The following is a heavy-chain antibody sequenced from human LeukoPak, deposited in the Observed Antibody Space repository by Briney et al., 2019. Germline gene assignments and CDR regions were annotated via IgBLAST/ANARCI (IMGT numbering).Heavy chain of an antibody. D-gene: IGHD3-10*01. Sequence: ASVKVSCKASGYTFTSYYMHWVRQAPGQGLEWMGIINPSGGSTSYAQKFQGRVTMTRDTSTSTVYMELSSLRSEDTAVYYCARDLLSGGSGSDKTPGDVWGQGTTVTVSS. V-gene: IGHV1-46*01. CDR1: GYTFTSYY. J-gene: IGHJ6*02. CDR2: INPSGGST. CDR3: ARDLLSGGSGSDKTPGDV.